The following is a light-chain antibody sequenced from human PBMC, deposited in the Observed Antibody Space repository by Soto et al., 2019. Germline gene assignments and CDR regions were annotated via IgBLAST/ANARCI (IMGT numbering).Light chain of an antibody. CDR1: SSLNGSRT. CDR3: AAWDDSLNGWV. CDR2: SNN. V-gene: IGLV1-44*01. Sequence: SVTSQPPSASITRENRDTIPCSRSSSLNGSRTVNWYQQLPGTAPHLIIYSNNQRPSKDHDRLTGSKSGTSASPAINGPQSEDEADDHCAAWDDSLNGWVFGGGTQLTVL. J-gene: IGLJ3*02.